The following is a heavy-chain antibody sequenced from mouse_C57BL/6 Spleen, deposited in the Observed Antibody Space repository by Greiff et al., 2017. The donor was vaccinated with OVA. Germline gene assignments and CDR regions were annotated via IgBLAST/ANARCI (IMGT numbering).Heavy chain of an antibody. CDR1: GFTFSSYA. CDR2: ISDGGSYT. V-gene: IGHV5-4*01. Sequence: EVMLVESGGGLVKPGGSLKLSCAASGFTFSSYAMSWVRQTPEKRLEWVATISDGGSYTYYPDNVKGRFTISRDNAKNNLYLQMSHLKSEDTAMYYCAREITTVVSSGAMDYWGQGTSVTVSS. J-gene: IGHJ4*01. CDR3: AREITTVVSSGAMDY. D-gene: IGHD1-1*01.